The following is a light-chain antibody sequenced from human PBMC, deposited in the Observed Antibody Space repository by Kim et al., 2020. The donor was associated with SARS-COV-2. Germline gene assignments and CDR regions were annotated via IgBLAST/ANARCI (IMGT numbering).Light chain of an antibody. CDR3: QQYNSYPYT. Sequence: SACVGDRVTITCRASQSISSWLAWYQQKPGQVPKLLVYKAAILENAVPSRFSGSGSRTEFTLTISSLQPDDSATYYCQQYNSYPYTFGQGTKLEI. J-gene: IGKJ2*01. CDR1: QSISSW. CDR2: KAA. V-gene: IGKV1-5*03.